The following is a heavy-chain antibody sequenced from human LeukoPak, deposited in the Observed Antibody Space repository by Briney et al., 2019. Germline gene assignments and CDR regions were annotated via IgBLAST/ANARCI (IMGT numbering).Heavy chain of an antibody. CDR3: ARGLPPRRNYDSRGYYSYYFDY. CDR2: ISAYNGNT. CDR1: GYTFSNYG. Sequence: ASVKVSCKASGYTFSNYGISWVRQAPGQGLEWMGWISAYNGNTKYAQKFQGRVTLTTATSTSTAYMELRSLRSDDTAVYYCARGLPPRRNYDSRGYYSYYFDYWGQGTLVTVSS. J-gene: IGHJ4*02. D-gene: IGHD3-22*01. V-gene: IGHV1-18*01.